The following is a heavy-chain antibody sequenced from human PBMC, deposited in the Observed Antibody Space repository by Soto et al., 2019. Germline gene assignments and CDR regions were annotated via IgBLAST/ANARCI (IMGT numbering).Heavy chain of an antibody. CDR1: GGSISSGGYY. D-gene: IGHD3-10*01. CDR2: IYYSGST. CDR3: ASIVSSAHGEFSD. J-gene: IGHJ4*02. Sequence: QVQLQESGPGLVKPSQTLSLTCTVSGGSISSGGYYWSWIRQHPGKGLEWIGYIYYSGSTYYNPSLKSRVTLSVDTSKKQFSLKLSSVTAADTAVYYCASIVSSAHGEFSDWGQGTLVTVSS. V-gene: IGHV4-31*03.